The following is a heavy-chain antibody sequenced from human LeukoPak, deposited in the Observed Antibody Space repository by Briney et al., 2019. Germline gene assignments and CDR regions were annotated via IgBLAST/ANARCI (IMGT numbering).Heavy chain of an antibody. D-gene: IGHD2-2*01. CDR2: ISGSGGST. CDR3: TKYCTSTSCSSRYGMDV. Sequence: PGGSLRLSCAASGFTFSSYAMSWVRQAPGKGLEWVSAISGSGGSTYYADSVKGRFTISRDNSKNTLCLQMNSLRAEDTAVYYCTKYCTSTSCSSRYGMDVWGQGTTVTVSS. J-gene: IGHJ6*02. V-gene: IGHV3-23*01. CDR1: GFTFSSYA.